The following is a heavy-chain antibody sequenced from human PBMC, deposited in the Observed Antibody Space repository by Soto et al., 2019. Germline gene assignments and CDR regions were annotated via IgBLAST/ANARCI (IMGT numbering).Heavy chain of an antibody. CDR3: ARYGGGYGVQDY. CDR1: GGSISSGDYY. V-gene: IGHV4-30-4*01. Sequence: SETLSLTCTVSGGSISSGDYYWSWIRQPPGKGLEWIGYIYYSGSTYYNPSLKSRVTISVDTSKNQFSLKLSSVTAADTAVYYCARYGGGYGVQDYWGQGTLVTVSS. D-gene: IGHD4-17*01. CDR2: IYYSGST. J-gene: IGHJ4*02.